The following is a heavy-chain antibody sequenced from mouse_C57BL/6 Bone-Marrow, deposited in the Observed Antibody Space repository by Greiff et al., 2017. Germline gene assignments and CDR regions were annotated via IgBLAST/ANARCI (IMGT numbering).Heavy chain of an antibody. CDR1: GFTFSDYG. D-gene: IGHD1-1*01. J-gene: IGHJ2*01. Sequence: EVMLVESGGGLVKPGGSLKLSCAASGFTFSDYGMHWVRQAPEKGLEWVAYISSGSSTIYYADTVKGRFTISRDNAKNTLFLQMTSLRSEDTAMYYCATDYGSNYFDYWGQGTTLTVSS. CDR2: ISSGSSTI. V-gene: IGHV5-17*01. CDR3: ATDYGSNYFDY.